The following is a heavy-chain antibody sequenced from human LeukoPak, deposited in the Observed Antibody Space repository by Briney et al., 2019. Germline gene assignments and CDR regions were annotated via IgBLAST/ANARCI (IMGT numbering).Heavy chain of an antibody. J-gene: IGHJ4*02. CDR2: IFYSGSA. D-gene: IGHD5-18*01. Sequence: SETLSLTCTVSGGSISSSSYYWGWIRHPPGKGLEWIGYIFYSGSANYNPSLKSRVTISVDTSKNQFSLKLSSVTAADTAVYYCARHQGYSYGYHYWGQGTLVTVSS. CDR3: ARHQGYSYGYHY. CDR1: GGSISSSSYY. V-gene: IGHV4-61*05.